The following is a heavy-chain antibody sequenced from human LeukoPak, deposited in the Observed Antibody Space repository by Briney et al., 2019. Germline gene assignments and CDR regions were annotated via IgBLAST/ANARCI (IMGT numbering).Heavy chain of an antibody. D-gene: IGHD3-22*01. CDR1: GYTLTELS. V-gene: IGHV1-24*01. Sequence: ASVKVSCKVSGYTLTELSMRWVRQAPGKGLEWMGGFDPEDGETIYAQKFQGRVTMTEDTSTDTAYMELSSLGSEDTAVYYCATAPLRGSGYYYYYYGMDVWGQGTTVTVSS. CDR3: ATAPLRGSGYYYYYYGMDV. J-gene: IGHJ6*02. CDR2: FDPEDGET.